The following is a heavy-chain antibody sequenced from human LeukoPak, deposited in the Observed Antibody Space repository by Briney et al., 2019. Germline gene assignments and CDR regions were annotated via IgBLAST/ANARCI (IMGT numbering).Heavy chain of an antibody. Sequence: SETLSLTCTVSGGSISSYYWTWIRQPPGNGLGWTGYIYYSGSTNYKLSVKSRVTISLDTSQNQFYLKLSSVTAEDTAVYYCARLGRYYYDSRVDYWGQGNLVTVSS. CDR2: IYYSGST. V-gene: IGHV4-59*01. CDR1: GGSISSYY. D-gene: IGHD3-22*01. CDR3: ARLGRYYYDSRVDY. J-gene: IGHJ4*02.